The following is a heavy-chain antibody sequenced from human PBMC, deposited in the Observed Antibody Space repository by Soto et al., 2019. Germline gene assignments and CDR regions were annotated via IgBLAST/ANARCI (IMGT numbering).Heavy chain of an antibody. CDR1: GFSLSTSGVG. CDR3: ANRLGGYSYGYWFDP. V-gene: IGHV2-5*01. D-gene: IGHD5-18*01. Sequence: SGPTLVNPTQTLTLTCTFSGFSLSTSGVGVGWIRQPPGKALEWLALIYWNDDKRYSPSLKSRLTITKDTSENQVVLTMTNMDPVDTATYYCANRLGGYSYGYWFDPWGQGTLVTVSS. CDR2: IYWNDDK. J-gene: IGHJ5*02.